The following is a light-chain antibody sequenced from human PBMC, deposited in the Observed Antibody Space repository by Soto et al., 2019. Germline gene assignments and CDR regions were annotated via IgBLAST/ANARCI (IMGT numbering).Light chain of an antibody. V-gene: IGLV2-23*01. J-gene: IGLJ2*01. CDR3: CSYAGSSSVL. CDR1: RSDVGGYTL. Sequence: QSALAQPASVSGSPGQSITISCTGTRSDVGGYTLVSWFQQYPGKAPKLMIYEDNKRPSGVSDRFSGSKSGNTASLTISGLQAEDEAVYYCCSYAGSSSVLFGGGTKLTVL. CDR2: EDN.